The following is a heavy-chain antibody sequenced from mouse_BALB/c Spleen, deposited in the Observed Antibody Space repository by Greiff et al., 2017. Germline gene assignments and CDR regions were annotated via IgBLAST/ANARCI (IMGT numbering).Heavy chain of an antibody. J-gene: IGHJ4*01. CDR1: GFSLTSYG. Sequence: QVQLKESGPGLVQPSQSLSITCTVSGFSLTSYGVHWVRQSPGKGLEWLGVIWSGGSTDYNAAFISRLSISKDNSKSQVFFKMNSLQANDTAIYYCARDGYYVRYAMDYWGQGTSVTVSS. CDR2: IWSGGST. D-gene: IGHD2-3*01. V-gene: IGHV2-2*02. CDR3: ARDGYYVRYAMDY.